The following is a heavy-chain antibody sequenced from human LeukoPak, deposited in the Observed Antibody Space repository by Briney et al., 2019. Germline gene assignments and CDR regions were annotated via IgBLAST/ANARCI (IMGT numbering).Heavy chain of an antibody. V-gene: IGHV4-39*07. Sequence: PSETLSLTCTVSGGSISSSSYYWGWIRQPPGKGLEWIGSIYYSGSTNYKPSLKSRVTMSVDTSKNQFSLKLSSVTAADTAVYYCARVSSSWYQDWFFDLWGRGTLVTVSS. J-gene: IGHJ2*01. CDR3: ARVSSSWYQDWFFDL. CDR2: IYYSGST. D-gene: IGHD6-13*01. CDR1: GGSISSSSYY.